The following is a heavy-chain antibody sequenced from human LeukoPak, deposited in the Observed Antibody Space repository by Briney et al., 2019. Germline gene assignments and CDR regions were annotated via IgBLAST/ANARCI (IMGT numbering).Heavy chain of an antibody. D-gene: IGHD3-10*01. Sequence: ASVKVSCKASVYTFTSYGISWVRQAPGQGLEWMGWISAYNGNTNYAQKLQGRVTITTDTSTSTAYMELRSLRSDDTAVYYCARAPGTMVRGVIRDWGQGTLVTVSS. J-gene: IGHJ4*02. CDR3: ARAPGTMVRGVIRD. V-gene: IGHV1-18*01. CDR2: ISAYNGNT. CDR1: VYTFTSYG.